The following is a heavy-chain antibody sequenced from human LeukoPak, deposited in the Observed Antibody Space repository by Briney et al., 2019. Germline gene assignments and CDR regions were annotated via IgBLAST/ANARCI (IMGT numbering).Heavy chain of an antibody. D-gene: IGHD5-18*01. CDR2: ISSSSSYI. Sequence: GGSLRLSCAASGFTFSSYWMSWVRQAPGKGLEWVSSISSSSSYIYYADSVKGRFTISRDNAKNSLYLQMNSLRAEDTAVYYCARTIQLWLGVDYWGQGTLVTVSS. J-gene: IGHJ4*02. V-gene: IGHV3-21*01. CDR1: GFTFSSYW. CDR3: ARTIQLWLGVDY.